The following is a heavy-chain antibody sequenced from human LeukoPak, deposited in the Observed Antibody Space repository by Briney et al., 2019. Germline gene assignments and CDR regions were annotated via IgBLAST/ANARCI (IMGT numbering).Heavy chain of an antibody. Sequence: PGTSLRLSCEASGFTFSTFPMHWVRQTPDKRLEWVAVISHDGRDTYYAASVKGRFTISRDNSKNTLYLQMNSLSPEDTAVVYCARVGRVSIYPSYMDVWGKGTTVIVSS. CDR2: ISHDGRDT. CDR1: GFTFSTFP. D-gene: IGHD6-6*01. V-gene: IGHV3-30*04. CDR3: ARVGRVSIYPSYMDV. J-gene: IGHJ6*03.